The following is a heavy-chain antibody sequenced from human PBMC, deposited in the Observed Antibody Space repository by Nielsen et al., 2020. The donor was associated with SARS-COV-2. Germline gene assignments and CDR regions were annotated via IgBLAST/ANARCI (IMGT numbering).Heavy chain of an antibody. D-gene: IGHD4-17*01. J-gene: IGHJ5*02. CDR1: GFTFSSYA. V-gene: IGHV3-30*03. CDR2: ISYDRSNK. Sequence: LSLTCAASGFTFSSYAMSWVRQAPGKGLEWVAVISYDRSNKYYADSVKGRFTISRDNSKNTLYLQMNSLRAEDTAVYYCARDPDYGIGESWFDPWGQGTLGTVSS. CDR3: ARDPDYGIGESWFDP.